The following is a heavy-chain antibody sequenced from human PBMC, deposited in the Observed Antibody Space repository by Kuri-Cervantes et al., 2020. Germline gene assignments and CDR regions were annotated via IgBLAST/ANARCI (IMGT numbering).Heavy chain of an antibody. CDR1: GYTFTSYA. D-gene: IGHD6-13*01. CDR3: ARVGTLAAAGTLDY. CDR2: INAGNGNT. Sequence: ASVKVSCKASGYTFTSYAMHWVRQAPGQRLEWMGWINAGNGNTKYSQKFQGRVTITRDTSASTAYMELSSLRSEDTAVYYCARVGTLAAAGTLDYWGQGTLVTVSS. J-gene: IGHJ4*02. V-gene: IGHV1-3*01.